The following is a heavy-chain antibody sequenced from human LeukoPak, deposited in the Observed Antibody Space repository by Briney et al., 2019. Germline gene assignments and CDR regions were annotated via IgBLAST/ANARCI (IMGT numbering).Heavy chain of an antibody. CDR3: AKVSGRNSGDHSMDV. J-gene: IGHJ6*02. D-gene: IGHD4-17*01. CDR1: GFTFSSYA. V-gene: IGHV3-30-3*01. Sequence: GGSLRLSCAASGFTFSSYAMHWVRQAPGKGLEWVAVISYDGSNNYYADSVKGRFTISRDNSKNTLYLQMNSLRAEDTAVYYCAKVSGRNSGDHSMDVWGQGTTVTVSS. CDR2: ISYDGSNN.